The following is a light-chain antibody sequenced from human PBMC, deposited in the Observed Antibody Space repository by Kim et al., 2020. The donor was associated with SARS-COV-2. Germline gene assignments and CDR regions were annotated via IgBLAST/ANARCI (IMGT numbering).Light chain of an antibody. Sequence: SYELTQPPSVSVAPGKTARITCGGNNIGSKSVHWYQQKPGQAPVLVIYYDSDRPSGIPERFSGSNSGNTATLTISRVEAGDEADYYCQVWDCSSGLVVFG. V-gene: IGLV3-21*04. J-gene: IGLJ2*01. CDR2: YDS. CDR1: NIGSKS. CDR3: QVWDCSSGLVV.